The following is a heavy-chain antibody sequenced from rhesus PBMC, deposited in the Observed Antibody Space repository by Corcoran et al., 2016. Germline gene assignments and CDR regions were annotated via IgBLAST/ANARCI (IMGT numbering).Heavy chain of an antibody. V-gene: IGHV4-81*01. D-gene: IGHD5-24*01. Sequence: QLQLQESGPGLVKPSETLSPTCPASGGSISGYYWSWIRQPPGKGLEWIGNIDGNIAGTTYNPSLKSRVTISKDTSKNQFSLKLSSVTAADTAVYYCARHFPRGTVGYWGQGVRVSASP. CDR1: GGSISGYY. CDR2: IDGNIAGT. J-gene: IGHJ4*01. CDR3: ARHFPRGTVGY.